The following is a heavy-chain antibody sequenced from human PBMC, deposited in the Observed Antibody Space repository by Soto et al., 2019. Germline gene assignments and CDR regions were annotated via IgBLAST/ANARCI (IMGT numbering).Heavy chain of an antibody. J-gene: IGHJ4*02. D-gene: IGHD1-26*01. CDR3: ALRKTGSYFDY. Sequence: EVQLVESGGGLIQPGGSLRLSCAASGFTVSNNYMSWVRQAPGKGLEWVSVIGASGAGTYYADSVKGRFTISRDNSKNTLHLQMNSLRAEDTAVYYCALRKTGSYFDYWGQGTLVTGSS. CDR1: GFTVSNNY. V-gene: IGHV3-53*01. CDR2: IGASGAGT.